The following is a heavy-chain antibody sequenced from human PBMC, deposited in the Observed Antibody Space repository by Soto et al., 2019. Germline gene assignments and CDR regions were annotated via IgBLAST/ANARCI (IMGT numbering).Heavy chain of an antibody. CDR3: TTDQWFGESLTDY. J-gene: IGHJ4*02. V-gene: IGHV3-15*01. D-gene: IGHD3-10*01. CDR2: IKSKTDGGTT. CDR1: GFTFSNAW. Sequence: PGGSLRLSCAASGFTFSNAWMSWVRQAPGKGLEWVGRIKSKTDGGTTDYAAPVKGRFTISRDDSKNTLYLQMNSLKTEDTAVYYCTTDQWFGESLTDYWGQGTLVTVSS.